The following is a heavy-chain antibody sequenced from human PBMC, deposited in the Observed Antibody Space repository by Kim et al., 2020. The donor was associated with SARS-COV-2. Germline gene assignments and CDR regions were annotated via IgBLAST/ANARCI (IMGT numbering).Heavy chain of an antibody. V-gene: IGHV4-59*01. CDR1: GGSISSYY. Sequence: SETLSLTCTVSGGSISSYYWSWIRQPPGKGLEWIGYIYYSGSTNYNPSLKSRVTISVDTPKNQFSLKLSSVTAADTAGYYCASSTGGDVWSGYYQGCFDYWGRGTVVTVPS. CDR3: ASSTGGDVWSGYYQGCFDY. CDR2: IYYSGST. D-gene: IGHD3-3*01. J-gene: IGHJ4*02.